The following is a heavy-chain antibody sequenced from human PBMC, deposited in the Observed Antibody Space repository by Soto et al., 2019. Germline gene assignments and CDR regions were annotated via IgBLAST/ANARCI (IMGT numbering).Heavy chain of an antibody. V-gene: IGHV3-23*01. CDR3: AKGEGIAAAELDY. CDR1: GFTFSSYA. D-gene: IGHD6-13*01. J-gene: IGHJ4*02. Sequence: GESLRLSSAVSGFTFSSYAMSWVRQAPGKGLEWVSAISGSGGSTYYADSVKGRFTISRDNSKNTLYLQMNSLRAEDTAVYYCAKGEGIAAAELDYWGQGTLVTVSS. CDR2: ISGSGGST.